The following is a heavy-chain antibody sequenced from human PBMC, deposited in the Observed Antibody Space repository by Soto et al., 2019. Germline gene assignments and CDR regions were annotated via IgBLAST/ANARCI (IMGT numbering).Heavy chain of an antibody. Sequence: QVQLVQSGAEMGQPGASVKVSCKASGYTFTNYGITWVRQAPGQVLEWMGWISAYNGNTNYEQKFQYRVTMTTDTSTSTAYMEVMSLRYDDAAVYYCAIDTTVGSDALDIWGQGTMVTVSS. CDR2: ISAYNGNT. D-gene: IGHD4-17*01. J-gene: IGHJ3*02. CDR1: GYTFTNYG. CDR3: AIDTTVGSDALDI. V-gene: IGHV1-18*01.